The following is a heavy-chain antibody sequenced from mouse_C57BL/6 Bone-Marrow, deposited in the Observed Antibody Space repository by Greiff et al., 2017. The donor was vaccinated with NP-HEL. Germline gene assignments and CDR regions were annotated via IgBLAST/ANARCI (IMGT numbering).Heavy chain of an antibody. CDR2: INPSNGGT. J-gene: IGHJ4*01. CDR1: GYTFTSYW. D-gene: IGHD1-1*01. V-gene: IGHV1-53*01. Sequence: QVQLQQPGTELVKPGASVKLSCKASGYTFTSYWMHWVKQRPGQGLEWIENINPSNGGTTYNAKFKSKATLTVDKSSSTAYMQRRGLTSEDSAVYYCAREKNTTVVATPYAMDYWGQGTSVTVSS. CDR3: AREKNTTVVATPYAMDY.